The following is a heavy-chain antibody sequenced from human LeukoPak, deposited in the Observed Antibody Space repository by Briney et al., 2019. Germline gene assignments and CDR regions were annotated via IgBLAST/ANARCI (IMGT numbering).Heavy chain of an antibody. CDR2: IKQDGSEK. CDR1: GFAFSTYW. D-gene: IGHD3-10*01. Sequence: GGSLRLSCAASGFAFSTYWMSWVRQTPGKGLEWVANIKQDGSEKYYVDSVKGRFTISRDNANNSLYLQMNSLRDEDTAVYYCARGRGGLLWFGEFNSWGQGTLVTVSS. V-gene: IGHV3-7*01. CDR3: ARGRGGLLWFGEFNS. J-gene: IGHJ4*02.